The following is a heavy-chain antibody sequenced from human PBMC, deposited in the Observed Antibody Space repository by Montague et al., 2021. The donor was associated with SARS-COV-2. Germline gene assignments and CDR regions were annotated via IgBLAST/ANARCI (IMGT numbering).Heavy chain of an antibody. Sequence: TLSLTCTVSGGSISSGGYYWSWIRQHPGKGLEWIGYIYYSGSTYYNPSLKSRPTISVDTSKNQFSLKLSSVTAADTAVYYCARVHFVSSGWYPDAFDIWGQGTMVTVSS. J-gene: IGHJ3*02. CDR3: ARVHFVSSGWYPDAFDI. D-gene: IGHD6-19*01. CDR2: IYYSGST. CDR1: GGSISSGGYY. V-gene: IGHV4-31*03.